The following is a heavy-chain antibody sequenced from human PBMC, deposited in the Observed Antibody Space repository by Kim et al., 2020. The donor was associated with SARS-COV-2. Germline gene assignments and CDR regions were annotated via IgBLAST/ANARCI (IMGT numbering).Heavy chain of an antibody. CDR1: GYTLTELS. J-gene: IGHJ4*02. CDR3: ATVFESSGWDDY. CDR2: FDPEDGET. V-gene: IGHV1-24*01. D-gene: IGHD6-19*01. Sequence: ASVKVSCKVSGYTLTELSMHWVRQAPGKGLEWMGGFDPEDGETIYAQKFRGRVTMTEDTSTDTAYMELSSLRSEDTAVYYCATVFESSGWDDYWGQGTLVTVSS.